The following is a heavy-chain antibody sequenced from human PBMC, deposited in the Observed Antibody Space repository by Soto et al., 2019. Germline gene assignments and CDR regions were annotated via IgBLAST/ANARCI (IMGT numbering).Heavy chain of an antibody. CDR1: GGSISSSSYY. Sequence: SETLSLTCTVSGGSISSSSYYWGWIRQPPGKGLEWIGSIYYSGSTYYNPSLKSRVTISVDTSKNQFSLKLSSVTAADTAVYYCANSITMIEVVWYFDLWGRGTLVTVSS. J-gene: IGHJ2*01. CDR2: IYYSGST. D-gene: IGHD3-22*01. CDR3: ANSITMIEVVWYFDL. V-gene: IGHV4-39*01.